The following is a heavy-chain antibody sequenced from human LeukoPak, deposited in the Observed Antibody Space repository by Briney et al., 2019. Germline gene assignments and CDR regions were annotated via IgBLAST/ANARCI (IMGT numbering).Heavy chain of an antibody. V-gene: IGHV3-23*01. CDR2: ISGGGDTT. Sequence: PGGSLRLSCAGSGFTFDSYAMNWVRQAPGKGLEWVSTISGGGDTTYYADSVKGRFSISRDNARTSLYPQMHSLRVEDTGVYYCARGDPHADLWGQGTLVTVSS. D-gene: IGHD5-24*01. CDR3: ARGDPHADL. J-gene: IGHJ5*02. CDR1: GFTFDSYA.